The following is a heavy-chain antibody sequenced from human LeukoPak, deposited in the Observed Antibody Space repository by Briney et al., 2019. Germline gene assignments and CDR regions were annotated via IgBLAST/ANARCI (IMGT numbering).Heavy chain of an antibody. CDR3: AREGGGYSGYDLGDDY. D-gene: IGHD5-12*01. CDR2: IYSGDNT. J-gene: IGHJ4*02. CDR1: GFTVSSNY. V-gene: IGHV3-66*02. Sequence: GGSLRLSCAASGFTVSSNYMSWVRQAPGKGLEWVSVIYSGDNTYYADSVKGRFTISRDNSKNTLYLQMNSLRAEDTAVYYCAREGGGYSGYDLGDDYWGQGTLVTVSS.